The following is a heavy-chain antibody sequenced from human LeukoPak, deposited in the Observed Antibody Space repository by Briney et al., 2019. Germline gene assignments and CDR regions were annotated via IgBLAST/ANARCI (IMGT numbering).Heavy chain of an antibody. V-gene: IGHV1-69*04. D-gene: IGHD5-18*01. CDR3: ARTGDGYSYGYNGDY. J-gene: IGHJ4*02. CDR2: IIPILGIA. Sequence: GASVKVSCKASGGTFGSYAISWVRQAPGQGLEWMGRIIPILGIANYAQKFQGRVTITADKSTSTAYMELSSLRSEDTAVYYCARTGDGYSYGYNGDYWGQGTLVTVSS. CDR1: GGTFGSYA.